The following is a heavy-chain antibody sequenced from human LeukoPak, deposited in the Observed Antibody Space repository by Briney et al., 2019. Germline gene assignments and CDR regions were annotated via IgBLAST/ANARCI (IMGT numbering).Heavy chain of an antibody. CDR1: GGSIGSSSYY. CDR2: IYYSGST. J-gene: IGHJ3*02. CDR3: ARERSVVAATPHDAFDI. V-gene: IGHV4-39*07. Sequence: SETLSLTCTVSGGSIGSSSYYWGWIRQPPGKGLEWIGSIYYSGSTYYNPSLKSRVTISVDTSKNQFSLKLSSVTAADTAVYYCARERSVVAATPHDAFDIWGQGTMVTVSS. D-gene: IGHD2-15*01.